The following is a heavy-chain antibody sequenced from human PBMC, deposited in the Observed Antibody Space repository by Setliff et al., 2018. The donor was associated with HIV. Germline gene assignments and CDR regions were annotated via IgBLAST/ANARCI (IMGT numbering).Heavy chain of an antibody. Sequence: SETLSLTCSVSGGSISDDGHCWTWIRQRPGKGLEWIAYIYYRGATYYNPSLKSRVALSLDSSKNHFSLKLTSLTAADTAVYYCARTRVWADAGRYFDSWGQGTLVTVSS. J-gene: IGHJ4*02. D-gene: IGHD6-6*01. CDR1: GGSISDDGHC. CDR3: ARTRVWADAGRYFDS. CDR2: IYYRGAT. V-gene: IGHV4-31*03.